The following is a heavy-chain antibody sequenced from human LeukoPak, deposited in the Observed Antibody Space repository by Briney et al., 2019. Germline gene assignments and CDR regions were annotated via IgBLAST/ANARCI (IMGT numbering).Heavy chain of an antibody. CDR2: IYPGDSDT. J-gene: IGHJ3*02. Sequence: GESLKISCKGSGYSFTSYWIGWVRQMPGKGLEWMGIIYPGDSDTRYSPSFQGQVTISADKSISTAYLQWSSLKASDTAMYYCARPRAPGYCSSTSCKGWAFDIWGQGTMVTVSS. CDR1: GYSFTSYW. V-gene: IGHV5-51*01. CDR3: ARPRAPGYCSSTSCKGWAFDI. D-gene: IGHD2-2*01.